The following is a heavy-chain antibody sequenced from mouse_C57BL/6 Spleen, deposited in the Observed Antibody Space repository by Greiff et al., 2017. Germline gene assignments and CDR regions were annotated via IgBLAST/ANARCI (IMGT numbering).Heavy chain of an antibody. V-gene: IGHV5-16*01. Sequence: EVHLVESEGGLVQPGSSMKLSCTASGFTFSDYYMAWVRQVPEKGLEWVANINYDGSSTYYLDSLKSRFIISRDNAKNILYLQMSSLKSEDTATYYCARAVLRGYFDVWGTGTTVTVSS. CDR1: GFTFSDYY. CDR2: INYDGSST. CDR3: ARAVLRGYFDV. J-gene: IGHJ1*03. D-gene: IGHD1-1*01.